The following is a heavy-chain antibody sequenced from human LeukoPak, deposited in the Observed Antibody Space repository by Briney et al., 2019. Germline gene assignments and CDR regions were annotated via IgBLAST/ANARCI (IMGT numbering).Heavy chain of an antibody. D-gene: IGHD3-10*01. Sequence: GRSLRLSCAASGFTFSSYGMHWARQAPGKGLEWVAVISYDGSNKYYADSVKGRFTISRDNSKNTLYLQMNSLRAEDTAVYYCAKRYGSGSYYLYYFDYWGQGTLVTVSS. CDR1: GFTFSSYG. J-gene: IGHJ4*02. CDR3: AKRYGSGSYYLYYFDY. V-gene: IGHV3-30*18. CDR2: ISYDGSNK.